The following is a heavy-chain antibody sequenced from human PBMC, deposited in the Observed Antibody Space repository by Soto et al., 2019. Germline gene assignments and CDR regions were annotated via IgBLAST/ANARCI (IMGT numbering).Heavy chain of an antibody. J-gene: IGHJ4*02. D-gene: IGHD2-15*01. CDR3: ARAHYCSGGSCYYYFDY. Sequence: SETKRLTCTVADGTSGGGGGSWSWIRKPPGKGLEWIGYMYYSGSTNYNPSLKSRVTISIDRSKNQFSLKLSSVTAADTAVYYCARAHYCSGGSCYYYFDYWGQGTLVTVSS. CDR2: MYYSGST. V-gene: IGHV4-61*08. CDR1: DGTSGGGGGS.